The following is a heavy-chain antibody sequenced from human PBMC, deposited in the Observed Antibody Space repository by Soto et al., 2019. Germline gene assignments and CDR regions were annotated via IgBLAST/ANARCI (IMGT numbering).Heavy chain of an antibody. CDR2: INHSGST. V-gene: IGHV4-34*01. CDR3: ASTSSIGAIFGVAPYHFDY. D-gene: IGHD3-3*01. Sequence: SETLSLTCAVYGGSFTGYYWSWIRQPPGKGLEWIGEINHSGSTNYNPSLKSRVTISADKSKNQFSLKLSSVTAADTAVYYCASTSSIGAIFGVAPYHFDYWSQGTLVTVSS. CDR1: GGSFTGYY. J-gene: IGHJ4*02.